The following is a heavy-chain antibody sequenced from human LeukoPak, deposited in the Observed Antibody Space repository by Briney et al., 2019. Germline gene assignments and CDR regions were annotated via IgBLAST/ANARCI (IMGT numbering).Heavy chain of an antibody. CDR2: IKQDGSEK. J-gene: IGHJ4*02. CDR1: GFTLSSYG. Sequence: GGSLRLSCAASGFTLSSYGMSWVRQAPGKGLEWVANIKQDGSEKYYVDSVKGRFTISRDNAKNSLYLQMNSLRAEDTAVYYCARDLANYYGSGSYFDYWGQGTLVTVSS. CDR3: ARDLANYYGSGSYFDY. D-gene: IGHD3-10*01. V-gene: IGHV3-7*03.